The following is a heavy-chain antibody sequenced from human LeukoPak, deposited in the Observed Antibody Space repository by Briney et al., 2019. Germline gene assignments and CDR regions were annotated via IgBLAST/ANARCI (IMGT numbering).Heavy chain of an antibody. J-gene: IGHJ4*02. V-gene: IGHV3-23*01. CDR3: ATGILTGYSGYSDH. D-gene: IGHD3-9*01. CDR2: IGGSGDST. CDR1: GLTFSNYA. Sequence: GGSLRLSCAASGLTFSNYAMSWVRQAPGKGLEWVSVIGGSGDSTYYADCVKGRFTISRDNSKNTLYLQMNSLRAEDTAVDYCATGILTGYSGYSDHWGQGTLVTVSS.